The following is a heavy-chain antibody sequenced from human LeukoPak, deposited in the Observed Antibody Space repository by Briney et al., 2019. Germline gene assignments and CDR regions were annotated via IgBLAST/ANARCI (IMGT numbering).Heavy chain of an antibody. J-gene: IGHJ4*02. Sequence: ASVKVSCTASGYTFTGYYMHWVRQAPGQGLEWMGWINPNSGGTNYAQKFQGWVTMTRDTSISTAYMELSRLRSDDTAVYYCARDRAKYSYGYMFDYWGQGTLVTVSS. D-gene: IGHD5-18*01. CDR3: ARDRAKYSYGYMFDY. CDR1: GYTFTGYY. CDR2: INPNSGGT. V-gene: IGHV1-2*04.